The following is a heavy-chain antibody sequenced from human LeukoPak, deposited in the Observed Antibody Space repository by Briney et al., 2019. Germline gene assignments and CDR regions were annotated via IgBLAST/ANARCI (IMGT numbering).Heavy chain of an antibody. V-gene: IGHV4-34*01. J-gene: IGHJ4*02. CDR2: NNHSGST. D-gene: IGHD2-2*02. Sequence: SETLSLTCAVYGGSFSGYYWSWIRQPPGKGLEWLGENNHSGSTNYNPSLKSRVTISVDTSKNQFSLKLSSVTAADTAVYYCARGLGGRYCSSTSCDSGLRRGFFFDYWGQGTLVTVSS. CDR3: ARGLGGRYCSSTSCDSGLRRGFFFDY. CDR1: GGSFSGYY.